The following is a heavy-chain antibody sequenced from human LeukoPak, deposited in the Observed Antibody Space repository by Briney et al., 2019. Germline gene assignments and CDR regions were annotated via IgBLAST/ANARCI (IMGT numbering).Heavy chain of an antibody. CDR2: ISAYNGNT. CDR1: GYTFTSYG. J-gene: IGHJ4*02. Sequence: ASVKVSCKAPGYTFTSYGISWVRQAPGQGLEWMGWISAYNGNTNYAQKLQGRVTMTTDTSTSTAYMELRSLRSDDTAVYYCARGDCSSTSCYGGLDYWGQGTLVTVSS. V-gene: IGHV1-18*04. CDR3: ARGDCSSTSCYGGLDY. D-gene: IGHD2-2*01.